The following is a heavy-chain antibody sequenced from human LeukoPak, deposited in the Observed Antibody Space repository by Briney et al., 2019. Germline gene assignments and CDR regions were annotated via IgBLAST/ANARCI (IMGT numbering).Heavy chain of an antibody. CDR3: ARLGDGEQQLVNWFDP. Sequence: SETLSLTCTVSGGSISSSSYYWGWIRQPPGKGLEWIGSIYYSGSTYYNPSLKSRVTISVDTSKNQFSLKLSSVTAADTAVSYCARLGDGEQQLVNWFDPWGQGTLVTVSS. V-gene: IGHV4-39*01. D-gene: IGHD6-13*01. J-gene: IGHJ5*02. CDR2: IYYSGST. CDR1: GGSISSSSYY.